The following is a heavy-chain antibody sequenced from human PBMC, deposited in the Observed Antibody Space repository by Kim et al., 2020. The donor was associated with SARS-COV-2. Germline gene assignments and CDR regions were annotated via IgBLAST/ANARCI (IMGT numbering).Heavy chain of an antibody. CDR2: ISYDGSNK. J-gene: IGHJ3*02. V-gene: IGHV3-30-3*01. D-gene: IGHD6-19*01. CDR1: GFTFSSYA. Sequence: GGSLRLSCAASGFTFSSYAMHWVRQAPGKGLEWVAVISYDGSNKYYADSVKGRFTISRDNSKNTLYLQMNSLRAEDTAVYYCARDGAVAGHDAFDIWGQGTMVTVSS. CDR3: ARDGAVAGHDAFDI.